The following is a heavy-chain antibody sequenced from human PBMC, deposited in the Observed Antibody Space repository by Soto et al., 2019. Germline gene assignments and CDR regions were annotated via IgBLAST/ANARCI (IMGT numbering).Heavy chain of an antibody. V-gene: IGHV3-30*18. CDR2: ISYDGSNK. D-gene: IGHD4-17*01. J-gene: IGHJ6*02. CDR1: GFTFSSYG. CDR3: AKDGSYGDYGYYYGMDV. Sequence: GGSLRLSCAASGFTFSSYGMHWVRQAPGKGLEWVAVISYDGSNKYYADSVKGRFTISRDNSKNTLYLQMNSLRAEDTAVYYCAKDGSYGDYGYYYGMDVWGQGTTVTVSS.